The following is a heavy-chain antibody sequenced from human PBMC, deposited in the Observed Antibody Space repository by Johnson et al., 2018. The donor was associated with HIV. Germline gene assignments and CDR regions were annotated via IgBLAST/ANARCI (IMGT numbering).Heavy chain of an antibody. Sequence: QVQLVESGGGVVQPGRSLRLFCAASGFTFNSYAMHWVRQAPGKGLEWVAVISYDGSNKYYAESVKGRFTISRDNSKNTLYLQMNSLRAEDTAVYYCAKEDYYGSGSYDAFDIWGQGTMVTVSS. V-gene: IGHV3-30-3*01. J-gene: IGHJ3*02. CDR2: ISYDGSNK. CDR3: AKEDYYGSGSYDAFDI. CDR1: GFTFNSYA. D-gene: IGHD3-10*01.